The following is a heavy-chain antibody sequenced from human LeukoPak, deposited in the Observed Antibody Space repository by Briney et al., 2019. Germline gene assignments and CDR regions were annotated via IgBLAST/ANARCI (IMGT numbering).Heavy chain of an antibody. D-gene: IGHD3-22*01. CDR2: ISAYNGNT. J-gene: IGHJ4*02. V-gene: IGHV1-18*01. CDR3: ATTNDGGGYQWGDFFDY. CDR1: GYTFTSYG. Sequence: ASVKVSCKASGYTFTSYGISWVRQAPGQGLEWMGWISAYNGNTNYAQKLQGRVTMTTDTSTSTAYMELTCLTSDDTAIYYCATTNDGGGYQWGDFFDYWGQGTLVTVSS.